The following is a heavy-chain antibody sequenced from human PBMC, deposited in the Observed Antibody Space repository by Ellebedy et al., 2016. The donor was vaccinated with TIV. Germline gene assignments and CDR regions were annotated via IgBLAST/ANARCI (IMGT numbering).Heavy chain of an antibody. D-gene: IGHD3-22*01. CDR1: GFIFNHYS. Sequence: PGGSLRLSCAASGFIFNHYSMNWVRQAPGKGLEWISSISSIGYYIYYADSVKGRFTISRDDAKNSLFLQMNSLRAEDTAVYYCARLVGSSGSHDYWGQGTLVNVSS. J-gene: IGHJ4*02. V-gene: IGHV3-21*01. CDR2: ISSIGYYI. CDR3: ARLVGSSGSHDY.